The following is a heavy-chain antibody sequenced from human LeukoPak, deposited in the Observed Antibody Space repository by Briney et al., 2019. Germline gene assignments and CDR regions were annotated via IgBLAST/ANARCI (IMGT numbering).Heavy chain of an antibody. D-gene: IGHD6-13*01. CDR2: IYYTGRT. CDR1: GGSISRRTYF. CDR3: AMHTVIASSWSLDY. V-gene: IGHV4-39*01. J-gene: IGHJ4*02. Sequence: PSETLSLTCTVSGGSISRRTYFWGWIRHPPGNGLEWIGSIYYTGRTSYNPSLNSRATMYIGTSNNPLSLKLTSLTAADTAVYYCAMHTVIASSWSLDYWGQGTLVTVSS.